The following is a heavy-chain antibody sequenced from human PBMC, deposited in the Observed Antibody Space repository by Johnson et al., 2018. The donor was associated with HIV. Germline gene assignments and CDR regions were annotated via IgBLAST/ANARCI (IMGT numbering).Heavy chain of an antibody. CDR3: ARGRASWELYDAFEI. J-gene: IGHJ3*02. Sequence: VQLVESGGGVVQPGRSLRLSCAASGFTFSTYGMHWVRQAPGKGLEWVALIWYDGSNKYYADSVKGRFTISRDNSKNTLYLQMSSLRAGDTAVYYCARGRASWELYDAFEIWGQGTMVIVSS. D-gene: IGHD1-26*01. CDR1: GFTFSTYG. CDR2: IWYDGSNK. V-gene: IGHV3-30*19.